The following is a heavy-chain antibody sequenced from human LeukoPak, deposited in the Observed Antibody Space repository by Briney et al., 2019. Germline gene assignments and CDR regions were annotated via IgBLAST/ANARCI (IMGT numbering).Heavy chain of an antibody. CDR3: AREVDYGSGSYAFDI. Sequence: GASVKVSCKASGYTFTSYGISWVRQAPGQGLEWMGWISAYNGITNYAQKLQGRVTMTTDTSTSTAYMELRSLRSDDTAVYYCAREVDYGSGSYAFDIWGQGTMVTVSS. J-gene: IGHJ3*02. D-gene: IGHD3-10*01. CDR1: GYTFTSYG. V-gene: IGHV1-18*01. CDR2: ISAYNGIT.